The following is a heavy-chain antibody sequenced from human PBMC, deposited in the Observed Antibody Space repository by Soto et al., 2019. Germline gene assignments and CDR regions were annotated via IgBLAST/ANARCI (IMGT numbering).Heavy chain of an antibody. CDR3: ARDQESITDRILQY. V-gene: IGHV1-18*01. D-gene: IGHD3-10*01. Sequence: XSVKVSCKASGDTFASFGFSWVRQAPGQGLEWLGWISAYNGNTHYAQKVRDRVTLTTDTSTNTAYMELRSLTSDDTAVYYCARDQESITDRILQYWGQGNRATVSS. CDR1: GDTFASFG. J-gene: IGHJ4*02. CDR2: ISAYNGNT.